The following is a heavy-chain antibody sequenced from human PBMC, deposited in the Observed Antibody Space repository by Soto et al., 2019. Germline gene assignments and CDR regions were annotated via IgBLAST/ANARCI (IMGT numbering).Heavy chain of an antibody. J-gene: IGHJ6*02. Sequence: SETLSLTCTVSGGSIGGSNYFWGWIRQSPGTGLEWLGTIYSSGSTYYSPSLKSRITMSLDTSKNQFSLNLGSVTAADTAVYYFTRRRIEVRGVITQDDWGPGITVT. CDR1: GGSIGGSNYF. D-gene: IGHD3-10*01. CDR3: TRRRIEVRGVITQDD. CDR2: IYSSGST. V-gene: IGHV4-39*01.